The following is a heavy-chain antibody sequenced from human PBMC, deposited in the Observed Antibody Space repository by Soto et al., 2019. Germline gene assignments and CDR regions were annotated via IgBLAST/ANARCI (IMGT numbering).Heavy chain of an antibody. CDR1: GYTFTSYY. V-gene: IGHV1-46*01. J-gene: IGHJ4*02. D-gene: IGHD6-19*01. Sequence: QVQLVQSGAEVKKPGASVKVSCKASGYTFTSYYMHWVRQTPGQGLEWMGIINPSGGSTSYAQKFQGRVTMTRDTSTSTVYMELSSLRSEDTAVYYCARDLWGSSGWLGYFDYWGQGTLVTVSS. CDR2: INPSGGST. CDR3: ARDLWGSSGWLGYFDY.